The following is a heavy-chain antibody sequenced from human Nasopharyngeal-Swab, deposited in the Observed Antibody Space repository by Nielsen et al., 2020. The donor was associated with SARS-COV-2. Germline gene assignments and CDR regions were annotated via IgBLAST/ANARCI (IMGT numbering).Heavy chain of an antibody. CDR3: ARNPVDYDYVWGSYRYRTFDH. D-gene: IGHD3-16*02. CDR2: IIPIFGTA. CDR1: GGTFSSYA. V-gene: IGHV1-69*06. J-gene: IGHJ4*02. Sequence: SVKVSCKASGGTFSSYAISWVRQAPGQGLEWMGGIIPIFGTANYAQKFQGRVTITADKSTSTAYMELSSLRSEDTAVYYCARNPVDYDYVWGSYRYRTFDHWGQGTLVTVSS.